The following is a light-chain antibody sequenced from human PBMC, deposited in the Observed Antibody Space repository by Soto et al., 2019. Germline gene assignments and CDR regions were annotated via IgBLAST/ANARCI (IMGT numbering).Light chain of an antibody. J-gene: IGLJ2*01. CDR3: QSYDSSLSGVV. CDR2: GNS. V-gene: IGLV1-40*01. CDR1: SSNIGAYYD. Sequence: QSVLTQPPSVSGAPGQRVTISCTGSSSNIGAYYDVHWYQQLPGTAPKLLIYGNSNRPSGVPDRFSGSKSGTSASLVITGLQAEDEADYYCQSYDSSLSGVVFGGGTKLTVL.